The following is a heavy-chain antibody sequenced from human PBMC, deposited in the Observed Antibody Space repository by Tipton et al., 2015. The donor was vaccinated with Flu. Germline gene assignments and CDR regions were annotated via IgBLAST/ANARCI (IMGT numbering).Heavy chain of an antibody. CDR1: GGSISSGNW. J-gene: IGHJ3*02. CDR2: IYHGGTT. D-gene: IGHD6-6*01. CDR3: ARRPYMSSSDLYAFDI. V-gene: IGHV4-4*02. Sequence: TLSLTCAVSGGSISSGNWWSWVRQSPGKGLEWIGEIYHGGTTSYNPSLKSRVTIPLDKSKNQFSLKLSSVTAADTAIYYCARRPYMSSSDLYAFDIWGQGTMVTVSS.